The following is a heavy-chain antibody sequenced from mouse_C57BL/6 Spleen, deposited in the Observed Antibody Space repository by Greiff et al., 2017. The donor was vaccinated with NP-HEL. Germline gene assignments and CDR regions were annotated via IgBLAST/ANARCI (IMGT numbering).Heavy chain of an antibody. V-gene: IGHV1-18*01. CDR3: ARGGWYYSWFAY. Sequence: EVQLQQSGPELVKPGASVKIPCKASGYTFTDYNMDWVKQSHGKSLEWIGDINPNNGGTIYNQKFKGKATLTVDKSASTADMELRSLTSEATAVYYGARGGWYYSWFAYWGQGTLVTVSA. CDR1: GYTFTDYN. D-gene: IGHD1-1*01. J-gene: IGHJ3*01. CDR2: INPNNGGT.